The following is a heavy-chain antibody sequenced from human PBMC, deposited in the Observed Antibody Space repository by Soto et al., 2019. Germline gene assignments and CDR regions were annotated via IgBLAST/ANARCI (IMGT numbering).Heavy chain of an antibody. CDR3: ARFSTGYYYGSGAPDY. Sequence: SVKVSCKASGGTFSSYAISWVRQAPGQGLEWVGGIIPIFGTANYAQKFQGRVTITADESTSTAYMELSSLRSEDTAVYYCARFSTGYYYGSGAPDYWGQGTLVTVSS. CDR1: GGTFSSYA. V-gene: IGHV1-69*13. CDR2: IIPIFGTA. D-gene: IGHD3-10*01. J-gene: IGHJ4*02.